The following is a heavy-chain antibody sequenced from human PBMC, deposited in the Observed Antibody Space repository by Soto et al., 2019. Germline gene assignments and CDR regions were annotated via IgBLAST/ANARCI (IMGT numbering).Heavy chain of an antibody. CDR1: GFTFSSYA. CDR3: AKNWLTVYYYYGMDV. V-gene: IGHV3-23*01. CDR2: ISGSGGST. D-gene: IGHD3-22*01. Sequence: GGSLRLSCAASGFTFSSYAMSWVRQAPGKGLEWVSAISGSGGSTYYADSVKGRFIISRDNSKNTLYLQMNSLRAEDTAVYYCAKNWLTVYYYYGMDVWGQGTTVTVSS. J-gene: IGHJ6*02.